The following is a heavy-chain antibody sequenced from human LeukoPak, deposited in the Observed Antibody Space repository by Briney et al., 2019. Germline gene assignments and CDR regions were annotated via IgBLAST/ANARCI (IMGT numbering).Heavy chain of an antibody. Sequence: PGGSLRLSCAASGFTFSSYAMSWVRQAPGKGLEWVSAISGSGGSTYYADSVKGRFTISRDNSKNTLYLQMNSLRAEDTAVYYCAKDTPPSYYDILTGYSYYLDYWGQGTLVTVSS. J-gene: IGHJ4*02. V-gene: IGHV3-23*01. CDR2: ISGSGGST. D-gene: IGHD3-9*01. CDR3: AKDTPPSYYDILTGYSYYLDY. CDR1: GFTFSSYA.